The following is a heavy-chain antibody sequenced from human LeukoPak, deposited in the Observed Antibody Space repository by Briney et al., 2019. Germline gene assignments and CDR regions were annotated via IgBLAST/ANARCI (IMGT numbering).Heavy chain of an antibody. CDR1: GFTFSSYA. V-gene: IGHV3-30-3*01. Sequence: GRSLRLSCAASGFTFSSYAMHWVRRAPGKGLEWVAVISYDGSNKYYADSVKGRFTISRDNSKNTLYLQMNSLRAEDTAVYYCARDMFDYWGQGTLVTVSS. CDR2: ISYDGSNK. CDR3: ARDMFDY. J-gene: IGHJ4*02.